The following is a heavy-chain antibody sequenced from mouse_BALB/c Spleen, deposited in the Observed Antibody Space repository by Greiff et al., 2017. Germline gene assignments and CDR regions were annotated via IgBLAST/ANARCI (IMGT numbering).Heavy chain of an antibody. CDR1: GFTFSSFG. CDR2: ISSGSSTI. CDR3: ARRGDYRYDGYFDV. D-gene: IGHD2-14*01. J-gene: IGHJ1*01. V-gene: IGHV5-17*02. Sequence: EVQLVESGGGLVQPGGSRKLSCAASGFTFSSFGMHWVRQAPEKGLEWVAYISSGSSTIYYADTVKGRFTISRDNPKNTLFLQMTSLRSEDTAMYYCARRGDYRYDGYFDVWGAGTTVTVSS.